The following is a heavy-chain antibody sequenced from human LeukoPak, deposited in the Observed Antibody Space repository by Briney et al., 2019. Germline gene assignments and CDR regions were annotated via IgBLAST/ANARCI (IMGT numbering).Heavy chain of an antibody. Sequence: GGSLRLSCAASGFTFSSYAMSWVRQAPGKGLEWVSAISGSGGSTYYADSVKGRFTISRDNSKNTLYLQMNSLSAEDTAVYYGAKDQEGSYYDSSGYYLAPLDYWGQGTLVTVSS. CDR3: AKDQEGSYYDSSGYYLAPLDY. V-gene: IGHV3-23*01. CDR1: GFTFSSYA. CDR2: ISGSGGST. J-gene: IGHJ4*02. D-gene: IGHD3-22*01.